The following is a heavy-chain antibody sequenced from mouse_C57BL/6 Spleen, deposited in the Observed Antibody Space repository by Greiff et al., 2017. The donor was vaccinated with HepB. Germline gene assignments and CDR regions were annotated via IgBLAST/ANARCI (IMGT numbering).Heavy chain of an antibody. Sequence: QVQLQQSGAELVRPGASVKLSCKASGYTFTDYYINWVKQRPGQGLEWIARIYPGSGNTYYNEKFKGKATLTAEKSSSTAYMQLSSLTSEDSAVYFCARDCDYDGDYFDYWGQGTTLTVSS. D-gene: IGHD2-4*01. CDR1: GYTFTDYY. CDR2: IYPGSGNT. V-gene: IGHV1-76*01. J-gene: IGHJ2*01. CDR3: ARDCDYDGDYFDY.